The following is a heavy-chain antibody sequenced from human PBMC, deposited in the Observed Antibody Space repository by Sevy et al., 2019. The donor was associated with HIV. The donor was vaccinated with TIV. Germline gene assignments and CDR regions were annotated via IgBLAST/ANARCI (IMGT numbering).Heavy chain of an antibody. V-gene: IGHV4-39*01. CDR3: ARLSGWSMHLMYYFDY. J-gene: IGHJ4*02. CDR2: IYYSGST. CDR1: GGSISSSSYY. Sequence: SETLSLTCTVSGGSISSSSYYWGWIRQPPGKGLEWIGSIYYSGSTYYNPSLKSRVTISVDTSKNQFSLKLSSVTAADTAVYYCARLSGWSMHLMYYFDYWGQGTLVTVSS. D-gene: IGHD2-8*01.